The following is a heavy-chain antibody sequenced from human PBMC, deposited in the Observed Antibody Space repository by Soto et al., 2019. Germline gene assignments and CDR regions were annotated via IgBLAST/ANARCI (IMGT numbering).Heavy chain of an antibody. CDR2: IYHSGST. CDR3: ARRGFFYGMDV. D-gene: IGHD3-3*01. CDR1: GYSISSGYY. V-gene: IGHV4-38-2*01. J-gene: IGHJ6*02. Sequence: SETLSLTCAVSGYSISSGYYWGWIRQPPGKGLEWIGSIYHSGSTYHNPSLKSRVTISVDTSKNQFSLKLSSVTAADTAVYYCARRGFFYGMDVWGQGTTVTVSS.